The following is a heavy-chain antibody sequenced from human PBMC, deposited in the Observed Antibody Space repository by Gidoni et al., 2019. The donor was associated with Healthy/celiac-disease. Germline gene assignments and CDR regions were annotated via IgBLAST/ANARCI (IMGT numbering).Heavy chain of an antibody. CDR3: ARDVGCSSTSCYHYYYYGMDV. D-gene: IGHD2-2*01. V-gene: IGHV1-2*02. J-gene: IGHJ6*02. CDR1: GYTFTGYY. Sequence: QVQLVQSGAEVKKPGASVKVSCKASGYTFTGYYLHWVRQAPGQGLEWTGWINPNSGGTNYAQKFQGRVTMTRDTSISTAYMELSRLRSDDTAVYYCARDVGCSSTSCYHYYYYGMDVWGQGTTVTVSS. CDR2: INPNSGGT.